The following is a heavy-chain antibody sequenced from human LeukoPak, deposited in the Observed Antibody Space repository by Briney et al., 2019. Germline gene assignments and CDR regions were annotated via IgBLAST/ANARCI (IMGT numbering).Heavy chain of an antibody. J-gene: IGHJ3*02. CDR1: GFTFITYS. Sequence: PGGSLRLSCAASGFTFITYSMNWVRQAPGKGLEWVSSISSSSSYIYYADSVKGRFTISRDNAKNSLYLQMNSLRAEDTAVYYCARDGPGRYQLPGDAFDIWGQGTMVTVSS. CDR3: ARDGPGRYQLPGDAFDI. CDR2: ISSSSSYI. V-gene: IGHV3-21*01. D-gene: IGHD2-2*01.